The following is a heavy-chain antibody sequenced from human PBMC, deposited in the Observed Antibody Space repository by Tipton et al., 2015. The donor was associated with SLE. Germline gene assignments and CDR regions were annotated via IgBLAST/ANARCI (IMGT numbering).Heavy chain of an antibody. V-gene: IGHV3-23*03. Sequence: SLRLSCVSSGFTFSARAMNWVRQAPGKGLEWVSIIYVGGATHYADSVKGRFTVSRDDSKNTLYLQMNSLRAEDTAVYYCARDRKRLVYSYGGMDVWGQGTTVTVSS. CDR3: ARDRKRLVYSYGGMDV. CDR2: IYVGGAT. CDR1: GFTFSARA. J-gene: IGHJ6*02. D-gene: IGHD1-14*01.